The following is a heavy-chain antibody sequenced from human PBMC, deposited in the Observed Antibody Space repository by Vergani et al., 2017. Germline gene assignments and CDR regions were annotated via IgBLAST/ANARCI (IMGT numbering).Heavy chain of an antibody. CDR1: GFTFSSYW. Sequence: EVQLVESGGGLVQPGGSLRLSCAASGFTFSSYWMSWVRQAPGKGLEWVANIKQDGSEKYYVDSVKGRFTISRDKAKNSLYLQMNSLRAEDTAVYYCARAGQWLAHAFDIWGQGTMVTVSS. CDR2: IKQDGSEK. CDR3: ARAGQWLAHAFDI. J-gene: IGHJ3*02. D-gene: IGHD6-19*01. V-gene: IGHV3-7*03.